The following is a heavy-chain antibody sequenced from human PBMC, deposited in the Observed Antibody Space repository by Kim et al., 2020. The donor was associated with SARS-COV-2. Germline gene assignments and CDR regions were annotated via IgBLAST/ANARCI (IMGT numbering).Heavy chain of an antibody. CDR1: GFTFSSYA. J-gene: IGHJ4*02. CDR2: ISSNGGST. CDR3: VKGHTYYYGSGSQEG. D-gene: IGHD3-10*01. V-gene: IGHV3-64D*09. Sequence: GGSLRLSCSASGFTFSSYAMHWVRQAPGKGLEYVSAISSNGGSTYYADSVKGRFTISRDNSKNTLYLQMSSLRAEDTAVYYCVKGHTYYYGSGSQEGWGQGTLVTVSS.